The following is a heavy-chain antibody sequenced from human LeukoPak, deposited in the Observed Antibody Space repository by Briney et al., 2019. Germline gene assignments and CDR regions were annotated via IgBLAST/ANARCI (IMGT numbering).Heavy chain of an antibody. CDR1: GFTFSKYW. Sequence: PGGSLRLSCAASGFTFSKYWMSWVRQVPGKGLEWVANIKQDGSEKYYVDSVKGRFTISRDNAKNSLYLQMNSLRAEDTAVYYCARGPSDIVVVPAAIFYYYMDVWGKGTTVTVSS. J-gene: IGHJ6*03. V-gene: IGHV3-7*01. CDR3: ARGPSDIVVVPAAIFYYYMDV. CDR2: IKQDGSEK. D-gene: IGHD2-2*02.